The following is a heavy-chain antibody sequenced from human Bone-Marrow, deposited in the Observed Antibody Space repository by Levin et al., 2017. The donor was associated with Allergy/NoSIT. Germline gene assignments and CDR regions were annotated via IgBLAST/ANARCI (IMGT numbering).Heavy chain of an antibody. J-gene: IGHJ4*02. CDR2: FDPEDGET. CDR1: GYTLTELS. Sequence: ASVKVSCKVSGYTLTELSMHWVRQAPGKGLEWMGGFDPEDGETIYAQKFQGRVTMTEDTSTDTAYMELSSLRSEDTAVYYCATVSTVTTGFDYWGQGTLVTVSS. D-gene: IGHD4-17*01. CDR3: ATVSTVTTGFDY. V-gene: IGHV1-24*01.